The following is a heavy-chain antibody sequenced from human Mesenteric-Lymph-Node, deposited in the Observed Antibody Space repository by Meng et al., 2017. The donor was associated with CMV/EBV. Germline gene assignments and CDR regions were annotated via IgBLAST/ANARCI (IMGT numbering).Heavy chain of an antibody. Sequence: GESLKISCAASGFIFGGYSMHWVRQTPGKGLEWVSFIRQDGNDKFYVDSVKGRFTVSRDNSKSTLYLQMDSLRPEDTAVYYCARDNRDWACDYWGRGALVTVSS. V-gene: IGHV3-30*02. CDR1: GFIFGGYS. D-gene: IGHD3-9*01. J-gene: IGHJ4*02. CDR2: IRQDGNDK. CDR3: ARDNRDWACDY.